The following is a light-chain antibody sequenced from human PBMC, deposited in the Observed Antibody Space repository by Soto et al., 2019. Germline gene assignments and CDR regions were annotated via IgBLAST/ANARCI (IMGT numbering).Light chain of an antibody. Sequence: EIVLTQSPGTLSLSPGERATLSCRASQSVGSGYLAWHQQKPGQAPRLLIYGAYNRATGIPDRFSGSGSGTDFTLTITRLEPEDFALYYCQQYDRSPHYFGQGTRLEIK. CDR1: QSVGSGY. CDR2: GAY. V-gene: IGKV3-20*01. J-gene: IGKJ5*01. CDR3: QQYDRSPHY.